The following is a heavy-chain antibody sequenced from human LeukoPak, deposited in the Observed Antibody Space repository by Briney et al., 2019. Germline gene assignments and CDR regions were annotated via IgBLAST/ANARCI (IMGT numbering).Heavy chain of an antibody. Sequence: GGSLRLSCAASGFTVSSNYMSWVRQAPGKGLEWVSVIYSGGSTYYAESVKGRFTISRDNSKNTLYLQMNSLRAEDTAVYYCARDLGYCSSTSCYWGPGTLVTVSS. CDR2: IYSGGST. J-gene: IGHJ4*02. CDR1: GFTVSSNY. V-gene: IGHV3-66*01. D-gene: IGHD2-2*01. CDR3: ARDLGYCSSTSCY.